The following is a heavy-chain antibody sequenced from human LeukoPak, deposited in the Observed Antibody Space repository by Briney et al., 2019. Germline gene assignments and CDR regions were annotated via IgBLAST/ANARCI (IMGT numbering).Heavy chain of an antibody. CDR2: IVPSIGAT. CDR1: GGTFTDSA. D-gene: IGHD7-27*01. V-gene: IGHV1-69*04. J-gene: IGHJ2*01. CDR3: VRVVSESGARYFDV. Sequence: ASVKVSCKASGGTFTDSAFGWVRQAPGQRPEWIGRIVPSIGATNYAEAFKDRVTISADTSTTTAHLEVRSLRFEDTAMYYCVRVVSESGARYFDVWGRGTLVTVSS.